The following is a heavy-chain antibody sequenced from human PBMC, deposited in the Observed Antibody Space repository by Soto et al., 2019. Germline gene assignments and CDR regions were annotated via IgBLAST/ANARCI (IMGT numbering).Heavy chain of an antibody. CDR1: GGTFSSYT. Sequence: ASVKVSCKASGGTFSSYTISWVRQAPGQGLEWMGRIIPILGIANYAQKFQGRVTITADKSTSTAYMELSSLRSEDTAVYYCARVKGNIVATRNWFDPWGQGTLDTVSS. CDR2: IIPILGIA. D-gene: IGHD5-12*01. CDR3: ARVKGNIVATRNWFDP. J-gene: IGHJ5*02. V-gene: IGHV1-69*02.